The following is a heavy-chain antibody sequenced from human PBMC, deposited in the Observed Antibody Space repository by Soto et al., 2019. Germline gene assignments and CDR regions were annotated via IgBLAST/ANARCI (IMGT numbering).Heavy chain of an antibody. CDR1: GGSFSGYY. J-gene: IGHJ4*02. CDR3: ARGVPVDGSIVVVPAAYFDY. Sequence: PSETLSLTCAVYGGSFSGYYWSWIRQPPGKGLEWIGEINHSGSTNYNPSLKSRVTISVDTSKNQFSLKLSSVTAADTAVYYCARGVPVDGSIVVVPAAYFDYRGQGTLVTVSS. V-gene: IGHV4-34*01. CDR2: INHSGST. D-gene: IGHD2-2*01.